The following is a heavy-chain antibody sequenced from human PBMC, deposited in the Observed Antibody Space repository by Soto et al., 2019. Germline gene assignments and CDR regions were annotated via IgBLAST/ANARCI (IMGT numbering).Heavy chain of an antibody. D-gene: IGHD6-13*01. CDR2: ISYDGSNK. CDR3: AKKSGSRQVWYDY. J-gene: IGHJ4*02. CDR1: GFTFSSYG. V-gene: IGHV3-30*18. Sequence: GGSLRLSCAASGFTFSSYGMHWVRQAPGKGLEWVAVISYDGSNKYYADSVKGRFTISRDNSKNTLYLQMNSLRAEDTAVYYFAKKSGSRQVWYDYWGQGTLVTVSP.